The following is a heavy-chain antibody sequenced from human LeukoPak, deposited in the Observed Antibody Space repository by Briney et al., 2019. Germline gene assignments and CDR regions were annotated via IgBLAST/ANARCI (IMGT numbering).Heavy chain of an antibody. CDR3: ARDPARITIFGVVEHDAFDI. V-gene: IGHV1-3*01. CDR2: INAGNGNT. J-gene: IGHJ3*02. D-gene: IGHD3-3*01. CDR1: GYTFTSYA. Sequence: ASVKVSCKASGYTFTSYAMHWVRQAPGQRLEWMGWINAGNGNTKYSQKFQGRVTITRDTSASTAYMELSSLRPEDTAVYYCARDPARITIFGVVEHDAFDIWGQGTMVTVSS.